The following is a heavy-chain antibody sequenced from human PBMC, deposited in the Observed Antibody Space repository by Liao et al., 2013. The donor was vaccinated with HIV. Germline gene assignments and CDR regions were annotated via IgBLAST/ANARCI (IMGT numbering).Heavy chain of an antibody. CDR2: IYTSGST. CDR1: GGSISSYY. V-gene: IGHV4-4*07. CDR3: ARGRSPTYSNYERRYYFDY. D-gene: IGHD4-11*01. J-gene: IGHJ4*02. Sequence: QVQLQESGPGLVKPSETLSLTCTVSGGSISSYYWSWIRQPAGKALEWIGRIYTSGSTNYNPSLKSRVTISVDTSENQFSLKLRSVTAADTAVYYCARGRSPTYSNYERRYYFDYWGQGTLVTVSS.